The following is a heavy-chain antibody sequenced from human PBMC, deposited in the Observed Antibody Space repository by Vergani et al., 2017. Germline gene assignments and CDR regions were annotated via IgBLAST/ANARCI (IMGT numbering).Heavy chain of an antibody. CDR2: IYSGGST. Sequence: EVQLVESGGGLVQPGGSLRLSCAASGFTVSSNYMSWVRQAPGKGLEWVSVIYSGGSTYYADSVKGRFTISGDNSKNTLYLQMNSLRAEDTAVYYCASTSITMVRGAVDYWGQGTLVTVSS. CDR3: ASTSITMVRGAVDY. J-gene: IGHJ4*02. D-gene: IGHD3-10*01. V-gene: IGHV3-66*02. CDR1: GFTVSSNY.